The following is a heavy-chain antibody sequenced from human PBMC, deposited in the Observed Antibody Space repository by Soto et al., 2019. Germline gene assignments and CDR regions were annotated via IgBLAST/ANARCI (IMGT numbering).Heavy chain of an antibody. Sequence: QAPLGQAGAEVKKSGAAEKDSWQNSDYTFTSAPITSVRQPPRQGLEWMGKISGYNGNTDYSEKFQGRVTVTTDSSTSTAYMELRSLRSDDTAVYFCAREPLLGYLENWGQGTLVTVSS. V-gene: IGHV1-18*04. CDR2: ISGYNGNT. J-gene: IGHJ4*02. CDR1: DYTFTSAP. CDR3: AREPLLGYLEN. D-gene: IGHD3-3*01.